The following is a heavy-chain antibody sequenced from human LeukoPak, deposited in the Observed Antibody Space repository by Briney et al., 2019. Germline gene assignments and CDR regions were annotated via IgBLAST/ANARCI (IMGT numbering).Heavy chain of an antibody. D-gene: IGHD3-10*01. CDR2: INPNSGGT. CDR1: GYTFTGYY. J-gene: IGHJ5*02. CDR3: ARELGGSGSYNWFDP. Sequence: ASVKVSCKASGYTFTGYYMHWVRQAPGQGLEWMGWINPNSGGTNYAQKFQGWVTMTRDTSISTAYMELSRLRPDDTAVYYCARELGGSGSYNWFDPWGQGTLVTVSS. V-gene: IGHV1-2*04.